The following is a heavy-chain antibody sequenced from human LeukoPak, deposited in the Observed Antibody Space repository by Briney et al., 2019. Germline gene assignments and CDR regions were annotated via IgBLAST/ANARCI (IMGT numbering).Heavy chain of an antibody. CDR1: GFTFSDYY. J-gene: IGHJ5*02. CDR3: ARNPSLIVRFDP. CDR2: ISSSGSTI. Sequence: PGGSLRLSCAASGFTFSDYYVSWIRQAPGKGLEWVSYISSSGSTIYYADSVKGRFTISRDNAKNSLYLQMNSLRAEDTAVYYCARNPSLIVRFDPWGQGTLVTVSS. D-gene: IGHD3-22*01. V-gene: IGHV3-11*01.